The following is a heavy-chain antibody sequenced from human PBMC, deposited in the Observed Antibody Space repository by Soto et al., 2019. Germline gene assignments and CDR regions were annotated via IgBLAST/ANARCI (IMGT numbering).Heavy chain of an antibody. V-gene: IGHV3-23*01. CDR3: AKGLRGGYPGSRIFEY. Sequence: PGGSLRLSCAASGFSFSTYAMNWVRQAPGKGLEWVSVISDSGGDTKFADSVKGRFTMSRDNSKNMLYLQMTSLRAEDTAIYYCAKGLRGGYPGSRIFEYWGQGTPVTVSS. J-gene: IGHJ4*02. D-gene: IGHD3-10*01. CDR1: GFSFSTYA. CDR2: ISDSGGDT.